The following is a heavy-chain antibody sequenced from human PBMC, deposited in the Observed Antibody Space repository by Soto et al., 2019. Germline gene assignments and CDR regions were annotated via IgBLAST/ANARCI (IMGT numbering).Heavy chain of an antibody. CDR1: GFTFSFYA. CDR2: ISRSGGST. V-gene: IGHV3-23*01. J-gene: IGHJ6*02. CDR3: AKHRGTFGGVLEAMDV. Sequence: GGSLRLSCAASGFTFSFYAMNWVRQAPGKGLEWVSGISRSGGSTYYADSVKGRFTISRDNSKNTLYLQMNSLRAEDTAVYYCAKHRGTFGGVLEAMDVWGQGTTVTVSS. D-gene: IGHD3-16*01.